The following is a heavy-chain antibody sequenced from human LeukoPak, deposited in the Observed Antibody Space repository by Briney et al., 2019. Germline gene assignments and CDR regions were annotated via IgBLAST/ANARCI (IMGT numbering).Heavy chain of an antibody. CDR3: ARSWSVYGMDV. V-gene: IGHV4-59*08. J-gene: IGHJ6*02. Sequence: PSETLSLTCIVSGGSISGYYWSWIRQSPGKGLDWIGYIYYSGSTNYNPSLKSRVTISVDTSKNQFSLKLSSVTAADTAMYYCARSWSVYGMDVWGQGTTVIVSS. CDR2: IYYSGST. CDR1: GGSISGYY.